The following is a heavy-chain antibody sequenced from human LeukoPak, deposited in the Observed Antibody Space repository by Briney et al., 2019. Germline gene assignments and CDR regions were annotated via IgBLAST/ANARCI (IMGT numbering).Heavy chain of an antibody. J-gene: IGHJ4*02. V-gene: IGHV3-9*01. CDR2: ISWNSGSI. CDR1: GFTFDDYA. D-gene: IGHD1-26*01. CDR3: AKEVIVGVSFDY. Sequence: SGGSLRLSCAASGFTFDDYAMHWVRQAPGKGLEWVSGISWNSGSIGYADSVKGRFTISRDNAKNSLYLQMNSLRAEDTALYYCAKEVIVGVSFDYWGQGTLVTVSS.